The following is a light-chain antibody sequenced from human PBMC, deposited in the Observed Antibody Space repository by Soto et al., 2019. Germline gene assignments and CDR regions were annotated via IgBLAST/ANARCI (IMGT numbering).Light chain of an antibody. CDR3: QQYDRWPVT. V-gene: IGKV3-20*01. CDR1: QSVSSIY. CDR2: GAS. Sequence: EIVLTQSPGSLSLSPGERATLSCRASQSVSSIYLAWYQQKPGQAPRLLIYGASSRATGMPDRFSGSGSGTEFTLTIDRLQSADFAVYYCQQYDRWPVTFGGGTLVDIK. J-gene: IGKJ4*01.